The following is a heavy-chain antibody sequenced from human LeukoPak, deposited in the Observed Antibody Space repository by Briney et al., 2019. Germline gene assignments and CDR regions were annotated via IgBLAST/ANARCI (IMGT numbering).Heavy chain of an antibody. CDR1: GGAISNYY. CDR2: IYYSGST. CDR3: ARIGAVADLDY. V-gene: IGHV4-59*01. Sequence: SETLSLTCTVSGGAISNYYWSWIRQPPGKGLEWIGYIYYSGSTNYNPSLKSRVTISVDTSKNQFSLKLSSVTAADTAVYYCARIGAVADLDYWGQGTLVTVSS. D-gene: IGHD6-19*01. J-gene: IGHJ4*02.